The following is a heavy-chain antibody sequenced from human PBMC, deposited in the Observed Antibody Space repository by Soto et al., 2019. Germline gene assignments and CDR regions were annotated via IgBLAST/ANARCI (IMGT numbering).Heavy chain of an antibody. Sequence: PGGSLRLSCAASGFTFSSYAMSWVRQAPGKGLEWVSAISGSGGSTYYADSVKGRFTISRDNSKNTLYLQMNSLRAEDTAVYYCAKVLSSGWYILDYYGMDVWGQGTTVTVSS. V-gene: IGHV3-23*01. CDR3: AKVLSSGWYILDYYGMDV. D-gene: IGHD6-19*01. CDR2: ISGSGGST. CDR1: GFTFSSYA. J-gene: IGHJ6*02.